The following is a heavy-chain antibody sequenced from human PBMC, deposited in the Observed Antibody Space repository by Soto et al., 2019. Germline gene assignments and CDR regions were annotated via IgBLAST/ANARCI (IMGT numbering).Heavy chain of an antibody. V-gene: IGHV3-23*01. Sequence: GGSLRLSCAASGFTFSSYAMSWVRQAPGKGLEWVSAISGSGSSTYYADSVKGRFTISRDNSKNTVYLQMNSLRGEDTAIYYCARLGPYGSETYSFRYNWFDPWGQGTLVTVSS. CDR1: GFTFSSYA. J-gene: IGHJ5*02. D-gene: IGHD3-10*01. CDR3: ARLGPYGSETYSFRYNWFDP. CDR2: ISGSGSST.